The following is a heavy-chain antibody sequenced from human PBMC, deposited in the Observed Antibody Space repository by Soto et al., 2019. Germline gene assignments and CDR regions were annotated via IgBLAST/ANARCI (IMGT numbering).Heavy chain of an antibody. Sequence: EVQLVESGGGLVQPGVSLRLSCAASGFTFSSYWMSWVRQAPGKGLEWVANIKQDGSEKYYVDSVKGRFTISRDNAKNSLYLQMNSLRAEDTAVYYCARSPSIVLMVYAIHYYGMDVWGQGTTVTVSS. CDR3: ARSPSIVLMVYAIHYYGMDV. CDR1: GFTFSSYW. CDR2: IKQDGSEK. J-gene: IGHJ6*02. D-gene: IGHD2-8*01. V-gene: IGHV3-7*01.